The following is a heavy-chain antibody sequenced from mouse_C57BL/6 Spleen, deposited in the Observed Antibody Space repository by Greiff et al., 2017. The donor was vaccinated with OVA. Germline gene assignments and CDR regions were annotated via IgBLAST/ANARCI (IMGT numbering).Heavy chain of an antibody. CDR2: IYPGSGNT. D-gene: IGHD2-3*01. CDR3: ARARYDGYPYYYAMDY. Sequence: VQLQESGPELVKPGASVKISCKASGYSFTSYYIHWVKQRPGQGLEWIGWIYPGSGNTKYNEKFKGKATLTADTSSSTAYMQLSSLTSEDSAVYYCARARYDGYPYYYAMDYWGQGTSVTVSS. CDR1: GYSFTSYY. V-gene: IGHV1-66*01. J-gene: IGHJ4*01.